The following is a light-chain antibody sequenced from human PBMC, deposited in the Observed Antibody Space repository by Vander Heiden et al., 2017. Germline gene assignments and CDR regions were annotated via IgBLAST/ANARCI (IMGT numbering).Light chain of an antibody. V-gene: IGKV1-5*03. CDR2: KAS. CDR1: QSINTY. J-gene: IGKJ1*01. CDR3: QQENSFTWT. Sequence: DIQMTQSPSTLPASVGDRVTITCRASQSINTYLAWYQQKPGKAPNLLIYKASILESGVPSRFSGRGSGTEFTLTISSLQPDDFATYYCQQENSFTWTSGQGTKVEIK.